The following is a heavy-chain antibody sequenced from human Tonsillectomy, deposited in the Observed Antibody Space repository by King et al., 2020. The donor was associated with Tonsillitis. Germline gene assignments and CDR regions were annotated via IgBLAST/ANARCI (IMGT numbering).Heavy chain of an antibody. CDR3: ARDPNSSGWTQYAMDV. V-gene: IGHV3-30*04. J-gene: IGHJ6*02. CDR1: GFTFSTYA. Sequence: VQLVESGGGVVQPGRSLRLSCAASGFTFSTYAMHWVRQAPGRGLEWVAFISYDGSNKYYVDSVKGRFTISRDNSKNTLYLQMNSLRAEDTAVYYCARDPNSSGWTQYAMDVWGPGTTVTVS. D-gene: IGHD6-19*01. CDR2: ISYDGSNK.